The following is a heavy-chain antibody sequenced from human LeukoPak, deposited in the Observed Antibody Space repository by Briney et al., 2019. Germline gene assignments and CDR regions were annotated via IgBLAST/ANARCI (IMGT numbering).Heavy chain of an antibody. D-gene: IGHD2-21*02. CDR3: ARSPCGGDCYDFDY. CDR1: GFTFSSYS. V-gene: IGHV3-21*01. CDR2: ISSSSSYI. Sequence: GGSLRLSCAASGFTFSSYSMNWVRQAPGKGLEWVSSISSSSSYIYYADSVKGRFTISRDNAKNSLYLQMNSLRAEDTAVYYCARSPCGGDCYDFDYWGQGTLVTVSS. J-gene: IGHJ4*02.